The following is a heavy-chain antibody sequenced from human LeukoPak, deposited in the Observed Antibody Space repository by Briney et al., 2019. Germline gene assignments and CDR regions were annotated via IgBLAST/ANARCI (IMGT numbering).Heavy chain of an antibody. CDR1: GGTFSAYY. V-gene: IGHV4-34*01. CDR2: IDESGNT. D-gene: IGHD3-22*01. CDR3: ARTPHYYDSSGRKIAFDI. Sequence: PSETLSLTCAVYGGTFSAYYWTWIRQPPGTGLEWIGDIDESGNTNYNPSLKSRVSISVERSKNQFSLNPTSVTAADKAVYYCARTPHYYDSSGRKIAFDIWGPGTKVTVSS. J-gene: IGHJ3*02.